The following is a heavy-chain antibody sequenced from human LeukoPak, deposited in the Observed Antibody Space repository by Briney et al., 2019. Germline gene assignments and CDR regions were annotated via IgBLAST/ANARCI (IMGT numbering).Heavy chain of an antibody. CDR1: GFTFNSYA. CDR2: NSGSGGST. J-gene: IGHJ5*02. CDR3: AKKYSTGLDP. Sequence: PGGSLRLSCAASGFTFNSYAMSWVRQAPGKGLEWVSDNSGSGGSTYYADSVKGRFTISRDNSKNTLYLQMNSPRAEDTAVYYCAKKYSTGLDPWGQGTLVTVSS. D-gene: IGHD1-26*01. V-gene: IGHV3-23*01.